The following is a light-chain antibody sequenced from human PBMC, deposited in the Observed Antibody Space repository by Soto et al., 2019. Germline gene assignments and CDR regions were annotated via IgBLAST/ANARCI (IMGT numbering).Light chain of an antibody. CDR1: QGINSA. CDR3: QQFNSYPRT. CDR2: DAS. Sequence: AIQLTQSPSSLSASVGDRVTITCRASQGINSALAWYQQKPGKAPKLLIYDASSLESGVPSRFSGSGSGTDFTLTISSLQPEDFATYDCQQFNSYPRTFGPGTKVDIQ. V-gene: IGKV1-13*02. J-gene: IGKJ3*01.